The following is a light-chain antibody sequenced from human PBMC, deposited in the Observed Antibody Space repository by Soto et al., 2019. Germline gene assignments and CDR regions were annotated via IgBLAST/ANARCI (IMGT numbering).Light chain of an antibody. V-gene: IGKV1-5*03. J-gene: IGKJ1*01. Sequence: DIQMTQSPSTLSGSVGDSVTITCRASQTISSWLAWYQQKPGKAPKLLIYKASTLKSGVPSRFSGSGSGTEFTLTISSLQPDDFATYYCQHYNRYSEAFGQGTKVEL. CDR2: KAS. CDR3: QHYNRYSEA. CDR1: QTISSW.